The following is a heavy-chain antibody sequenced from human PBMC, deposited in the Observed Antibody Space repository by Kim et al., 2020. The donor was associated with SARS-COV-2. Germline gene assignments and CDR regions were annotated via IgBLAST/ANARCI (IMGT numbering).Heavy chain of an antibody. CDR2: ISGGGETT. CDR1: GFTFTSYT. D-gene: IGHD3-3*01. Sequence: GGSLRLSCAASGFTFTSYTMSWVRQAPGQGLEWVSTISGGGETTHYADSVRGRFTSSRDNSKNTLYLQMNSLRAEDTALYYCAKDIFFWSGYFDWGQGTLVTVSS. CDR3: AKDIFFWSGYFD. J-gene: IGHJ4*02. V-gene: IGHV3-23*01.